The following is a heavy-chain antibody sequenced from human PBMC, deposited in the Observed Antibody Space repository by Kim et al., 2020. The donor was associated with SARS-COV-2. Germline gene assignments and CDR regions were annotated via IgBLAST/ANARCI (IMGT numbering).Heavy chain of an antibody. V-gene: IGHV3-20*01. CDR3: ARGGAAAPLTLGYYYYYMDV. CDR2: IKWNGGST. J-gene: IGHJ6*03. CDR1: GFNFDDYG. D-gene: IGHD6-13*01. Sequence: GGSLRLSCAASGFNFDDYGMSWVRQAPGKGLEWVSGIKWNGGSTGYADSVKGRFTISRDNAKNSLYLQMNSLRAEDTALYHCARGGAAAPLTLGYYYYYMDVWGRGTTVTVAS.